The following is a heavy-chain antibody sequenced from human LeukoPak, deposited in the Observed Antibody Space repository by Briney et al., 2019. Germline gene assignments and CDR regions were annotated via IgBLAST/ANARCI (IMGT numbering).Heavy chain of an antibody. V-gene: IGHV4-61*02. D-gene: IGHD1-14*01. CDR3: AKARTVGYFDY. CDR2: IHSSGST. Sequence: SETLSLTCTVSGDSISSGTYYWSWIRQPAGKGLEWIGRIHSSGSTNYNPSLKSRVTISVDTSKNQFSLNLSSVTAADTAVYYCAKARTVGYFDYWGQGALVTVSP. CDR1: GDSISSGTYY. J-gene: IGHJ4*02.